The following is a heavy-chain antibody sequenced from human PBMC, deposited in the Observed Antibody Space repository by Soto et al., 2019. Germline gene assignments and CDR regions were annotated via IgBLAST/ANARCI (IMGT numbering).Heavy chain of an antibody. V-gene: IGHV3-30-3*01. CDR2: ISYDGSNK. J-gene: IGHJ4*02. Sequence: GGSLRLSCAASGFTFSSYTMHWVRQAPGKGLEWVALISYDGSNKYYADSVKGRFTISRDDSKNTLYLQMNSLRAEDTAVYYCARVDFSDSRGYNTFDFWGQGTLVTVSS. CDR3: ARVDFSDSRGYNTFDF. CDR1: GFTFSSYT. D-gene: IGHD3-22*01.